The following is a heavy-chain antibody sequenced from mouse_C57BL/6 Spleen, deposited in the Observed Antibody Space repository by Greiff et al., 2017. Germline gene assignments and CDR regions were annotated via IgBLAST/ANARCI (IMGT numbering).Heavy chain of an antibody. CDR3: ARAYSNYAWFAY. V-gene: IGHV1-18*01. D-gene: IGHD2-5*01. CDR2: INPNNGGT. J-gene: IGHJ3*01. Sequence: EVQLQQSGPELVKPGASVKIPCKASGYTFTDYNMDWVKQSPGKSLEWIGDINPNNGGTIYNQKFKGKATLTVDKSSSTAYMELRSLTSEDTAVYYCARAYSNYAWFAYWGQGTLVTVSA. CDR1: GYTFTDYN.